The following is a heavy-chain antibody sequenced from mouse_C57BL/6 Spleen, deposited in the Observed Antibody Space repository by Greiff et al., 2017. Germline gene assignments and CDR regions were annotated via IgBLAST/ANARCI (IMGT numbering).Heavy chain of an antibody. D-gene: IGHD2-5*01. Sequence: VQLQQSGAELVRPGTSVKVSCKASGYAFTNYLIEWVKQRPGQGLEWIGVINPGSGGTNYNEKFKGKATLTADKSSSTAYLQLSSLTSEDSAVYFYARRNYYSSYGGDYYAMDYWGQGTSVTVSS. V-gene: IGHV1-54*01. CDR3: ARRNYYSSYGGDYYAMDY. CDR1: GYAFTNYL. CDR2: INPGSGGT. J-gene: IGHJ4*01.